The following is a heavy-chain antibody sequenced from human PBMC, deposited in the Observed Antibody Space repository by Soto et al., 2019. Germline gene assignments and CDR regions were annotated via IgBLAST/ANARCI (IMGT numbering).Heavy chain of an antibody. V-gene: IGHV3-21*01. J-gene: IGHJ4*02. D-gene: IGHD3-22*01. CDR2: ISSSGSYI. CDR3: ARDGSYDSSGYYFDY. CDR1: GFTFSSDS. Sequence: EVQLVESGGGLVKPGGSLRLSCAASGFTFSSDSMNWVRQAPGKGLEWVSSISSSGSYIYYADSVKGRFTLSRDNAKNSLYLQMNSLRAEDTAVYYCARDGSYDSSGYYFDYWGQGTLVTVSS.